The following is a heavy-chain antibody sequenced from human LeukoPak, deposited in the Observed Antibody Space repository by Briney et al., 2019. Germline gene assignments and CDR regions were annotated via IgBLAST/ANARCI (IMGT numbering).Heavy chain of an antibody. J-gene: IGHJ5*02. CDR3: ARGTGRWNWFDP. D-gene: IGHD4-23*01. Sequence: SETLSLTCTVSGGSIRSGDYYWSWIRQPPGKGLEWIGYIYYSGSTYYNPSLKSRVTISVDTSKNQFSLKLSSVTAADTAVYYCARGTGRWNWFDPWGQGTLVTVSS. CDR2: IYYSGST. V-gene: IGHV4-30-4*01. CDR1: GGSIRSGDYY.